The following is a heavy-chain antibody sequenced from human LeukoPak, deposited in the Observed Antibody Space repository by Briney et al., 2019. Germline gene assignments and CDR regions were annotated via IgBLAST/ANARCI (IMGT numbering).Heavy chain of an antibody. CDR3: ARGLGSSTSNQYYFDY. CDR1: GGSFSGYY. D-gene: IGHD2-2*01. CDR2: INHSGST. V-gene: IGHV4-34*01. J-gene: IGHJ4*02. Sequence: SETLSLTCAVYGGSFSGYYWSWTRQPPGKGLEWIGEINHSGSTNYNPSLKSRVTISVDTSKNQFSLKLSSVTAADTAVYYCARGLGSSTSNQYYFDYWGQGTLVTVSS.